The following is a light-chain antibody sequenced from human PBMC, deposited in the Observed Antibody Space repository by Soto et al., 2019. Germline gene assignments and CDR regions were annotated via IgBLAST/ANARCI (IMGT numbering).Light chain of an antibody. CDR3: QQYDNWPT. V-gene: IGKV3-15*01. J-gene: IGKJ3*01. CDR2: GAS. CDR1: QSVSAN. Sequence: EIVLTQSPATLSVSPGETATLSCRASQSVSANLAWYQLKPGQAPRLLLYGASTSAAGFPSTFSGSGSWTEISLTITGLKSEDSAVYYGQQYDNWPTVGPRTKVDIK.